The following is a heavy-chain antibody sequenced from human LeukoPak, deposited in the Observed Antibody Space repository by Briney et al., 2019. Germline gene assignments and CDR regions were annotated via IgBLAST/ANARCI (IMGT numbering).Heavy chain of an antibody. CDR1: GFTFGDYA. J-gene: IGHJ4*02. V-gene: IGHV3-49*04. CDR3: TRDYGDYKGDY. D-gene: IGHD4-17*01. Sequence: GGSLRLSCTGSGFTFGDYAVIWVRQAPGRGLEWVGFIRSKAYGGTTEYAASVKGRFTISRDDSKSIAYLQMDSLKTEDTAVYYCTRDYGDYKGDYWGQGTLVTVSS. CDR2: IRSKAYGGTT.